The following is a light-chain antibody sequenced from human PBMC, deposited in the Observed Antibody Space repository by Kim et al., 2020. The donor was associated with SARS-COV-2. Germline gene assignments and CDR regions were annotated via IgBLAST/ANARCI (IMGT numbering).Light chain of an antibody. CDR3: QLYYGGGWV. CDR1: TGAGAGGYQ. Sequence: GGAGSRGGAAGTGAGAGGYQSQWVQEGPGRGPRALSEGTTSRRSGAPARFAGARRGGKAALTLSGVQPEDEAEYYCQLYYGGGWVFGGGTKVTVL. J-gene: IGLJ3*02. CDR2: GTT. V-gene: IGLV7-43*01.